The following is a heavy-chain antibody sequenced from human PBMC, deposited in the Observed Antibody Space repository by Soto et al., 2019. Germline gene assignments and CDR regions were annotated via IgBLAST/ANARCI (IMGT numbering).Heavy chain of an antibody. Sequence: PGGSLRLSCAASGFTFDNYAMHWVRQAPGKGLEWVSDISWNSDRIGYADSVKGRFTISRDNAKNSLSLQMNSLRPDDTALYYCVKDSGTYSQYFDYWGKGTLVTVSS. D-gene: IGHD1-26*01. J-gene: IGHJ4*02. V-gene: IGHV3-9*01. CDR2: ISWNSDRI. CDR3: VKDSGTYSQYFDY. CDR1: GFTFDNYA.